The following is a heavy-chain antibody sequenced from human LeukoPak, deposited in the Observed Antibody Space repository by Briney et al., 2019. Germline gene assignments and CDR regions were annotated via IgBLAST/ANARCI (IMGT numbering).Heavy chain of an antibody. D-gene: IGHD2-2*01. CDR1: GGSFSGYY. Sequence: SETLSLTCAVYGGSFSGYYWSWIRQPPGKGLEWIGEINHSGSTNYNPSLKSRVTISVDTSKNQFSLKLSSVTAADTAVYYCARRGLGCSSTSCGETDYYYYYMDVWGKGTTVTISS. CDR3: ARRGLGCSSTSCGETDYYYYYMDV. J-gene: IGHJ6*03. V-gene: IGHV4-34*01. CDR2: INHSGST.